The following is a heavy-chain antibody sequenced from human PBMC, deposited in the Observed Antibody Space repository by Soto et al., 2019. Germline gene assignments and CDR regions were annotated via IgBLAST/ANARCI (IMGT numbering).Heavy chain of an antibody. D-gene: IGHD3-10*01. Sequence: PSETLSLTCTVSGGSISSGGYYWSWIRQHPGKGLEWIGYIYYSGSTYYNPSLKSRVTISVDTSKNQFSLKLSSVTAADTAVYYCARGIGSYYGSGKRPQYYFDYWGQGTLVTVSS. CDR3: ARGIGSYYGSGKRPQYYFDY. V-gene: IGHV4-31*03. CDR1: GGSISSGGYY. CDR2: IYYSGST. J-gene: IGHJ4*02.